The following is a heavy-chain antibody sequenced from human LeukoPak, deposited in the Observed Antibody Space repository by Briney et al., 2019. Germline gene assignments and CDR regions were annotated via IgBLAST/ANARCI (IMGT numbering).Heavy chain of an antibody. V-gene: IGHV3-48*03. CDR2: ISTSGSSI. Sequence: PGGSLRLSCAASGFTFSSYEMNWVRQAPGKGLEWVSYISTSGSSIYYADSVKGRFTISRDNAKNSLYLQMNSLRAEDTAFYYCATSKGSWPDFFDYWGQGTLVTVSS. CDR1: GFTFSSYE. J-gene: IGHJ4*02. CDR3: ATSKGSWPDFFDY. D-gene: IGHD6-13*01.